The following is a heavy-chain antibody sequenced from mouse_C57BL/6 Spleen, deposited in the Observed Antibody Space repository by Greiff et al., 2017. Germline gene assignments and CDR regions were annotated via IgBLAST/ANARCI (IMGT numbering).Heavy chain of an antibody. CDR3: ARDYYGSRGRYFDG. V-gene: IGHV5-17*01. CDR2: ISSGSSTI. Sequence: EVNVVESGGGLVKPGGSLKLSCAASGFTFSDYGMHWVRQAPEKGLEWVAYISSGSSTIYYADTVKGRFTIARDNAKNTLFLQMTSLRSEDTAMYYCARDYYGSRGRYFDGWGTGTTVTVSS. CDR1: GFTFSDYG. D-gene: IGHD1-1*01. J-gene: IGHJ1*03.